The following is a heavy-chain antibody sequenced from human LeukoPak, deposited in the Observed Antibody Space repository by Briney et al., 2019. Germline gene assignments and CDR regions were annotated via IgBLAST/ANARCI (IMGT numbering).Heavy chain of an antibody. CDR2: INPNGGRT. J-gene: IGHJ4*02. V-gene: IGHV1-46*01. CDR3: ARLPAYCSSTSCYYDY. CDR1: ENTFTNYY. Sequence: ASVKVARKASENTFTNYYMHWVRQAPGQGLEWLGLINPNGGRTAYAQNFQGRVTMTRDTSTTTLYLELSSLRSDDTAVYYCARLPAYCSSTSCYYDYWGQGTLVTVSS. D-gene: IGHD2-2*01.